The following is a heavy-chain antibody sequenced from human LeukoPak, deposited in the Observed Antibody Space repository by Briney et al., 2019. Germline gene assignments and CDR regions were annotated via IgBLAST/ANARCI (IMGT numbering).Heavy chain of an antibody. CDR1: GGTFSNNA. D-gene: IGHD2-8*01. Sequence: AVKVSCKASGGTFSNNAISWVRQAPGQGLEWMGGIIPIFGTTNYAQKFQGRVTVTADKSMSTAYMELSSLTSEDTAVYYCARRYCTNGVCYDDRGAFDIWGQGTLVTVSS. CDR3: ARRYCTNGVCYDDRGAFDI. J-gene: IGHJ3*02. CDR2: IIPIFGTT. V-gene: IGHV1-69*06.